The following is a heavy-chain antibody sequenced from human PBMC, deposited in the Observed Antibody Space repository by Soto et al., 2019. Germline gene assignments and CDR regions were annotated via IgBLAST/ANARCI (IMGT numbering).Heavy chain of an antibody. D-gene: IGHD6-13*01. V-gene: IGHV3-53*04. CDR3: ARGGSSSCFDY. J-gene: IGHJ4*02. Sequence: PAGSLRLSCAASGLTVSSNYMSWVRQAPGKGLEWVSVIYSGGSTYYADSVKGRFTISRHNSKNTLYLQMNILRAEDTAVYYCARGGSSSCFDYWGLGTLVTVSS. CDR1: GLTVSSNY. CDR2: IYSGGST.